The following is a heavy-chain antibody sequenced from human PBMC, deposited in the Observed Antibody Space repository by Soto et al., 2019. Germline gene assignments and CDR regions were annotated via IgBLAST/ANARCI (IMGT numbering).Heavy chain of an antibody. CDR2: IYHSGST. V-gene: IGHV4-4*02. D-gene: IGHD1-26*01. CDR1: GGSISSSNW. CDR3: ARVSGSYYYGMDV. Sequence: QVQLQESGPGLVKPSGTLSLTCAVSGGSISSSNWWSWVRQPPGKGLEWIGEIYHSGSTNYNPSLESRVTISVDTSKKRFSRRRTSVTAADTAVDYCARVSGSYYYGMDVWGQGTTVTVSS. J-gene: IGHJ6*02.